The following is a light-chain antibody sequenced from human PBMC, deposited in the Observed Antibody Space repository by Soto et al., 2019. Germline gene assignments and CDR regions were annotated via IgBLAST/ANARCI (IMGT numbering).Light chain of an antibody. CDR2: ATS. Sequence: EVVMTQSPATLSAFPGERATLSCRASQSVTSDLAWYQQTPGQAPRLLIYATSTRATGIPARFSGSGSGTDFTLTISRVEPEDSAVYYCLQYGRSPTFGPGTKVHIK. CDR3: LQYGRSPT. J-gene: IGKJ3*01. V-gene: IGKV3-15*01. CDR1: QSVTSD.